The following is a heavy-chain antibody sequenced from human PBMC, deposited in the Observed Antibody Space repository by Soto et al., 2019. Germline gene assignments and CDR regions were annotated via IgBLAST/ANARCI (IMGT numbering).Heavy chain of an antibody. CDR2: IYYCGST. Sequence: QLQLQESGPGLVKPSETLSLTCTVSGGSISSSSYYWGWIRQPPGKGLEWIGSIYYCGSTYYNPSLKSRVTLSVDTSKNQFSLKLSSVTAADTAVYYCARHVAGYSSGLDYWGQGTLVTVSS. D-gene: IGHD6-19*01. V-gene: IGHV4-39*01. J-gene: IGHJ4*02. CDR3: ARHVAGYSSGLDY. CDR1: GGSISSSSYY.